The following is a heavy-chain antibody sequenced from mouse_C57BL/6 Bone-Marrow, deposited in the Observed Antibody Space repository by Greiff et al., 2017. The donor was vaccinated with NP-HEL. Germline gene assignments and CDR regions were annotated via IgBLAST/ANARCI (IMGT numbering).Heavy chain of an antibody. CDR2: IDPSDSYT. Sequence: VQLQQSGAELVKPGASVKLSCKASGYTFTSYWMQWVKQRPGQGLEWIGEIDPSDSYTNYNQKFNGKATLTVDTSSSTAYMQLSSLTSEDSAVYYCAREGITTVVARDYWGQGTTLTVSS. V-gene: IGHV1-50*01. D-gene: IGHD1-1*01. CDR3: AREGITTVVARDY. CDR1: GYTFTSYW. J-gene: IGHJ2*01.